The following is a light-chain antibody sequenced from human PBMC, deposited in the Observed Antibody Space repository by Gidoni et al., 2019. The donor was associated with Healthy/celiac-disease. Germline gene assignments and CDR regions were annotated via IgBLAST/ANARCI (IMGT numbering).Light chain of an antibody. Sequence: EILLPQSPATLSLSPGERATLSCRASQSVSSYLAWYQQKPGQAPRLLIYDASNRATGIPARFSGSGSGTDVTLTISSLEPEDFAVYYCQQRSNWRFTFGPXTKVDIK. CDR3: QQRSNWRFT. J-gene: IGKJ3*01. CDR1: QSVSSY. V-gene: IGKV3-11*01. CDR2: DAS.